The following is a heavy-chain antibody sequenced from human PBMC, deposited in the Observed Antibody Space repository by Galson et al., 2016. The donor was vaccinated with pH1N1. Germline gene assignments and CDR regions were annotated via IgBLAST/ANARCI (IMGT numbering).Heavy chain of an antibody. CDR1: GFTFRSYA. CDR3: AKGGSSSWYVYHYYMDV. D-gene: IGHD6-13*01. CDR2: ICSGGSST. J-gene: IGHJ6*03. Sequence: SLRLSCAASGFTFRSYAMSWVRQAPGKGLEWVSVICSGGSSTYYADSVKGRFTMSRDNSKNTLYLQMNSLRAEDTAVYYCAKGGSSSWYVYHYYMDVWGKGTTVTVSS. V-gene: IGHV3-23*03.